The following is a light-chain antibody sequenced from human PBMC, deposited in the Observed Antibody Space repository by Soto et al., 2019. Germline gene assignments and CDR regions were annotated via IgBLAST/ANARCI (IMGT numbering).Light chain of an antibody. V-gene: IGLV2-23*01. CDR1: SSDVGSYNL. Sequence: QSALTQPASVSGSPGQSITISCTGTSSDVGSYNLVSWYQQHPGKAPKLMIYEGSKRPSGVSNRFSGSKSGNTASLRISGLQAEDEADYCCWSYAGRSTVIFGGGTKLTVL. CDR3: WSYAGRSTVI. J-gene: IGLJ2*01. CDR2: EGS.